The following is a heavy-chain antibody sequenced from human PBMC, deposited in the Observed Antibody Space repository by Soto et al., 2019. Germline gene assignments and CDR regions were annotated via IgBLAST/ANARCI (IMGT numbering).Heavy chain of an antibody. CDR2: ISAYSGNT. D-gene: IGHD6-25*01. V-gene: IGHV1-18*01. J-gene: IGHJ4*02. CDR1: GYTFTSYG. CDR3: ARGIAARYRPFDY. Sequence: QVQLVQSGAEAKKPGASVKVYCKASGYTFTSYGISWVRQAPGQGLEWIGWISAYSGNTNYAQKLQGRVTMTTDTSASTDYMELRSLRYAATAVYYCARGIAARYRPFDYWGQGTLVTVSS.